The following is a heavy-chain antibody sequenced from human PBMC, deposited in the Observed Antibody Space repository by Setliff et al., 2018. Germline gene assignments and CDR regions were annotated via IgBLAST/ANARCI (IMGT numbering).Heavy chain of an antibody. Sequence: GGSLRLSCAASAFSFSTYAMNWVRHTPGKGLEWISYISNSGNSIYYADSVKGRFTISRDNAKNSLYLQMNSLRVEDTSVYYCVKWDSKYVSGSHYMDVWGKGTTVTVSS. J-gene: IGHJ6*03. V-gene: IGHV3-48*03. CDR1: AFSFSTYA. CDR3: VKWDSKYVSGSHYMDV. D-gene: IGHD3-16*01. CDR2: ISNSGNSI.